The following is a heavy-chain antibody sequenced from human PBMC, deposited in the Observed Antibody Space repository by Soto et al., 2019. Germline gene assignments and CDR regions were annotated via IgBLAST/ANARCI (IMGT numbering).Heavy chain of an antibody. V-gene: IGHV1-69*01. Sequence: QEQLVQSGAEVKKPGSSVKVSCKASGGLFSSYPISWVRQFPGQGLEWMGGIIPVFQTAYYTQRFQGRVTITADESTNTAYMELSSLRSEDTAIYYCARGGSGYTWFNEFWGQGTRVTVSS. D-gene: IGHD3-22*01. J-gene: IGHJ4*02. CDR3: ARGGSGYTWFNEF. CDR2: IIPVFQTA. CDR1: GGLFSSYP.